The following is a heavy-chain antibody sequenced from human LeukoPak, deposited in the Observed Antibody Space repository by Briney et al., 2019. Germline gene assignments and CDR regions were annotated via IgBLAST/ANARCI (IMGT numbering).Heavy chain of an antibody. CDR2: IHHGGTT. V-gene: IGHV4-31*02. CDR1: GGPINSGNYY. D-gene: IGHD5-18*01. J-gene: IGHJ4*02. Sequence: SETLSLTCTVSGGPINSGNYYWGWIRQYPEKGLQWIANIHHGGTTYYNPSLKSRVTISIDTSKKQFSLMLTSVTAADPAVYYCARGDSYGPFDYWGQGILVTVSS. CDR3: ARGDSYGPFDY.